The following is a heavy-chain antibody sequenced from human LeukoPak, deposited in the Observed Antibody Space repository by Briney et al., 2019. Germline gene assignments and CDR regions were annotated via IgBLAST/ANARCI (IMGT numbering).Heavy chain of an antibody. CDR2: ISYDGSNK. CDR3: AKVLYGSGSYLPLDY. Sequence: GRSLRLSCAASGFTFSSYGMHWVRQAPGKGLEWVAVISYDGSNKYYPDSVKGRITISRDNSKNTLYLQMNSLRAEDTAVYYCAKVLYGSGSYLPLDYWGQGTLVTVSS. CDR1: GFTFSSYG. D-gene: IGHD3-10*01. V-gene: IGHV3-30*18. J-gene: IGHJ4*02.